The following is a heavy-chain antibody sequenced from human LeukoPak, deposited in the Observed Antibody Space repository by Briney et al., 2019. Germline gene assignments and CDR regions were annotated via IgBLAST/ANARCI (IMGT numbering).Heavy chain of an antibody. V-gene: IGHV3-23*01. Sequence: GGSLRLSCAASGFTINNYAMSWVRQAPGKGLEWVSILSASGGTIYYADSVKGRFTISRDNSKNTLYLQMNSLRAEDTAVYYCAREDDYGDYEWGERDYWGQGTLVTVSS. J-gene: IGHJ4*02. CDR1: GFTINNYA. CDR3: AREDDYGDYEWGERDY. CDR2: LSASGGTI. D-gene: IGHD4-17*01.